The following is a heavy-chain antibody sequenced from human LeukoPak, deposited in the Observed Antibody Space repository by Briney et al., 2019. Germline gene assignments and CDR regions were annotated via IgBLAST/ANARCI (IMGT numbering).Heavy chain of an antibody. CDR2: INHSGST. D-gene: IGHD3-16*02. CDR3: ARNYVWGSYRTGGFDY. CDR1: GGSFSGYY. V-gene: IGHV4-34*01. Sequence: SETLSLTCAVYGGSFSGYYWSWIRQPPGKGLEWIGEINHSGSTNYNPSLKSRVTISVDTSKNQFSLKLSSVTAADTAVYCCARNYVWGSYRTGGFDYWGQGTLVTVSS. J-gene: IGHJ4*02.